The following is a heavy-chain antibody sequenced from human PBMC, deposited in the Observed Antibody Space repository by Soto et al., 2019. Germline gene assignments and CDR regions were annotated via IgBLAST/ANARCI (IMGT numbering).Heavy chain of an antibody. D-gene: IGHD3-16*01. CDR2: MNPNSGNT. Sequence: QVQLVQSGAEVKKPGASVKVSCKASGYTFTSYDINWVRLATGQGLEWMGWMNPNSGNTAYAQKFQGRVTMXXNTSIRTAYMELSSLRSEDTAVYYCARLKQDYAVAWGQGTLVTVSS. CDR1: GYTFTSYD. V-gene: IGHV1-8*01. CDR3: ARLKQDYAVA. J-gene: IGHJ5*02.